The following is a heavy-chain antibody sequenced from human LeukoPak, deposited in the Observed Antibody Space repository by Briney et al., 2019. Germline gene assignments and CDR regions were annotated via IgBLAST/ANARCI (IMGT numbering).Heavy chain of an antibody. V-gene: IGHV4-59*01. Sequence: SETLSLTCTVSGGSISSYYWSWIRQPPGKGLEWIGYIYYSGSTNYNPSLKSRVTISVDTSKNQFSLKLSSVTAADTAVYYCAGGSGSHNGFDPWGQGTLVTVSS. J-gene: IGHJ5*02. CDR2: IYYSGST. CDR3: AGGSGSHNGFDP. D-gene: IGHD3-10*01. CDR1: GGSISSYY.